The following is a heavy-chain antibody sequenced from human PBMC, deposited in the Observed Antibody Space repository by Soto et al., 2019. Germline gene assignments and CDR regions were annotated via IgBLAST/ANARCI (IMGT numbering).Heavy chain of an antibody. Sequence: EVQLVESGGGLVQPGGSLRLSCAASEFTVGNNYMSWVRQAPGKGLEWVSLIYSNGDTRYADSVWGRFTISRDSSKNILYLQMNSLRADDTAIYYCMNRPRAWGRGTLVTVSS. J-gene: IGHJ5*02. CDR3: MNRPRA. CDR1: EFTVGNNY. D-gene: IGHD6-6*01. CDR2: IYSNGDT. V-gene: IGHV3-66*01.